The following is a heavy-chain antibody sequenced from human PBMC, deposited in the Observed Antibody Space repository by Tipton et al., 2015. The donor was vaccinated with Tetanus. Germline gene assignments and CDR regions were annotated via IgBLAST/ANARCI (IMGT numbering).Heavy chain of an antibody. Sequence: SLRLSCAASGFTFSDYYMTWIRQAPGKGLEWVSYISRSSSTIYYADSVKGRFTISRDNAKNSLYLQMSSLRAEDTVVYYCARDVAGITAWPVAFDDRGLVTMVTVSS. J-gene: IGHJ3*01. V-gene: IGHV3-11*01. D-gene: IGHD1-14*01. CDR1: GFTFSDYY. CDR3: ARDVAGITAWPVAFDD. CDR2: ISRSSSTI.